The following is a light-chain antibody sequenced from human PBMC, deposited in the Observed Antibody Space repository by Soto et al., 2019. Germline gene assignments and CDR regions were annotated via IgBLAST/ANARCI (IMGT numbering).Light chain of an antibody. J-gene: IGKJ3*01. CDR3: QQYATFPFT. CDR1: QSVSGSY. CDR2: GAS. Sequence: IVLTQSPVTLSLSPGEGATLSCRASQSVSGSYLAWYQQKPGQAPRLLIYGASSRATGIPDRFSGSGSGTDFTLSSSRLAPEDFAVYYCQQYATFPFTFGPGTKVDIK. V-gene: IGKV3-20*01.